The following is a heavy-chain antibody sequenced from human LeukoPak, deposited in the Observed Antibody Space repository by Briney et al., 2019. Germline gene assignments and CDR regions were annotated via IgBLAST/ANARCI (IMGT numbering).Heavy chain of an antibody. D-gene: IGHD3-22*01. CDR2: LSGSGGNT. V-gene: IGHV3-23*01. CDR1: GFTFGSYA. Sequence: QPGGSLRLSCAASGFTFGSYAMSWVRQAPGEGLEWVPTLSGSGGNTYYADSVKGRVNISRHNSKNTLYLQMNNLRAEDTAVYHCAKGSYCYDHTDYFVCWGQGTLVTVSS. J-gene: IGHJ4*02. CDR3: AKGSYCYDHTDYFVC.